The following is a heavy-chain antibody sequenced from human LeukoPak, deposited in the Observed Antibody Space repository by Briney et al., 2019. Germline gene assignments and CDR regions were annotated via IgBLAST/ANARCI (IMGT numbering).Heavy chain of an antibody. J-gene: IGHJ4*02. D-gene: IGHD4-17*01. V-gene: IGHV4-39*07. CDR2: IYYSGST. CDR1: GGSISSSSYY. Sequence: SETLSLTCTVSGGSISSSSYYWGWIRQPPGKGLEWIGSIYYSGSTYYNPSLKSRVTISVDTSKNQFSLKLSSVTAADTAVYYCARPGDYGAYFDYWGQGTLVTVSS. CDR3: ARPGDYGAYFDY.